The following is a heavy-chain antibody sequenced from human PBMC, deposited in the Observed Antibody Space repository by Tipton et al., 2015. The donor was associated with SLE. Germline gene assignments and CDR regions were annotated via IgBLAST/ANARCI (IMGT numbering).Heavy chain of an antibody. D-gene: IGHD6-13*01. CDR3: ARDAPGAAAGAFQH. CDR2: IRYDGSNK. Sequence: SLRLSCAASGFTFSSYGMHWVRQAPGKGLEWVAFIRYDGSNKYYADSVKGRLTISRDNSKNTLYLQMNSLRAEDTAVYYCARDAPGAAAGAFQHWGQGTLVTVAS. V-gene: IGHV3-30*02. J-gene: IGHJ1*01. CDR1: GFTFSSYG.